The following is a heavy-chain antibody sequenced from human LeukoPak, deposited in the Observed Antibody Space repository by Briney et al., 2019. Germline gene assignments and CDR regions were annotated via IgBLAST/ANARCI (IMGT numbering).Heavy chain of an antibody. CDR1: GFTFSSYA. Sequence: GGSLRLSCAASGFTFSSYAMHWVRQAPGKGLEWVAVISYDGSNKYYADSVKGRFTISRDNSKNTLYLQMNSLRAEDTAVYYCATDYSSSRVGYFDYWGQGTLVTVSS. CDR3: ATDYSSSRVGYFDY. V-gene: IGHV3-30-3*01. D-gene: IGHD6-6*01. J-gene: IGHJ4*02. CDR2: ISYDGSNK.